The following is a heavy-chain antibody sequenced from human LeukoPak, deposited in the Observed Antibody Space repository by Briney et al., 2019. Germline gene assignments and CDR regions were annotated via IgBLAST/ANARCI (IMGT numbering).Heavy chain of an antibody. CDR2: ISSSGSTI. Sequence: GGSLRLSRAASGFTFSSYEMNWVRQAPGKGLEWVSYISSSGSTIYYADSVKGRFTISRDNAKNSLYLQMNSLRAEDTAVYYCASLPTVPEPHGYYYGMDVWGKGTTVTVSS. D-gene: IGHD4-17*01. V-gene: IGHV3-48*03. CDR1: GFTFSSYE. J-gene: IGHJ6*04. CDR3: ASLPTVPEPHGYYYGMDV.